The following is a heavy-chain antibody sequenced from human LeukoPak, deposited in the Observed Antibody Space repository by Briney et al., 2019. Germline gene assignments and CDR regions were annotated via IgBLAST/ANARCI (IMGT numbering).Heavy chain of an antibody. D-gene: IGHD3-9*01. CDR2: ISYDGSNR. CDR3: AQWGDYDILTGYYVSDY. CDR1: GFTFSSYA. J-gene: IGHJ4*02. Sequence: GGSLRLSCAASGFTFSSYAMHWVRQAPGKGLEWVAVISYDGSNRYYADSVKGRFTISRDNSKNTLYLQMNSLRVEDTAVYYCAQWGDYDILTGYYVSDYWGQGTLVTVSS. V-gene: IGHV3-30-3*01.